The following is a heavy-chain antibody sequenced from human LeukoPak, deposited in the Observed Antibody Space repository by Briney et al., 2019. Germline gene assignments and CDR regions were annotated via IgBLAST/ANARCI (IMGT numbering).Heavy chain of an antibody. CDR3: ARGSGSGSDYFDY. CDR1: GGSFSGYY. D-gene: IGHD3-10*01. V-gene: IGHV4-34*01. J-gene: IGHJ4*02. Sequence: SETLSLTCAVYGGSFSGYYWSWIRQPPGKGLEWIGEINHSGSTNCNPSLKSRVTISVDTSKNQFSLKLSSVTAADTAVYYCARGSGSGSDYFDYWGQGTLVTVSS. CDR2: INHSGST.